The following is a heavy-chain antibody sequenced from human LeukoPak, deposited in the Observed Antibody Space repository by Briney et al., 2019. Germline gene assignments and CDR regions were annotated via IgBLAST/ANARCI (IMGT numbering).Heavy chain of an antibody. Sequence: PSETLSLTCIVSGDSITNYFWNWIRQPPGKGLEWVGFAHYTGSTFYNPSLNSRVTLSVDTSKNQFSLKLNSVTAADTAVYYCARWGEHSALRANAFDIWGQGTMVTVSS. J-gene: IGHJ3*02. CDR2: AHYTGST. CDR1: GDSITNYF. D-gene: IGHD3-10*01. V-gene: IGHV4-59*01. CDR3: ARWGEHSALRANAFDI.